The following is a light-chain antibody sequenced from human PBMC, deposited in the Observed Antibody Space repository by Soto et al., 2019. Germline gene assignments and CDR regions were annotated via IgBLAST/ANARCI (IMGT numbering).Light chain of an antibody. V-gene: IGLV1-44*01. CDR1: SSNIGSNT. J-gene: IGLJ1*01. CDR3: AAWDDSLNGYV. Sequence: QSVLTQPPSASGTPGQRVTISYSGTSSNIGSNTVNWYHQLPGTAPKLLIYSNNQRPSGVPDRFSDSKSGTSASLAISGLQSEDEADYYCAAWDDSLNGYVFGTGTKLTVL. CDR2: SNN.